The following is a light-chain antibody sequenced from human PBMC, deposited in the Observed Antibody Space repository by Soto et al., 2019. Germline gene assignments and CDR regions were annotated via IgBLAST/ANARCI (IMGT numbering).Light chain of an antibody. CDR3: QQYGSSPYT. J-gene: IGKJ2*01. CDR1: QSVRSGY. Sequence: IVLTQSPGTLSLSPGERASLSCRASQSVRSGYLAWYQQKPGQAHRLLMYGAYYRATGIPDRFSGGGSGTDFTLTVSRLEPEDFAVYYCQQYGSSPYTFGQGTKLEI. V-gene: IGKV3-20*01. CDR2: GAY.